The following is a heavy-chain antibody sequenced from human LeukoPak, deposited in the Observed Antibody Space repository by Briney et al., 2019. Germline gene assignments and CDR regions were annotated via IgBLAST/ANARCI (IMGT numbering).Heavy chain of an antibody. Sequence: APETLSLTCAVDGGSFSGYYWSWIRQPPGKGLEWIGEISHIGSSNYNPSLKSRVTISVDMSENQFSLKLSSVTAADTAVYYCARNGGYNAYYYGMDVWGQGTTVTVSS. CDR1: GGSFSGYY. J-gene: IGHJ6*02. V-gene: IGHV4-34*01. CDR3: ARNGGYNAYYYGMDV. D-gene: IGHD5-24*01. CDR2: ISHIGSS.